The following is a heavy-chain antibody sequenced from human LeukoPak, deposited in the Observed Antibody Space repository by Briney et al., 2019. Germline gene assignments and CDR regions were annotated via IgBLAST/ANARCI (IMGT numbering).Heavy chain of an antibody. CDR1: GYTFTSYD. J-gene: IGHJ4*02. CDR2: MNPNSGNT. V-gene: IGHV1-8*03. CDR3: ARSNPPIYYYDSSGYSHFDY. Sequence: ASVKVSCKASGYTFTSYDINWVRQATGQGLEWMGWMNPNSGNTGYAQKFQGRVTITRNTSISTVYMELSSLRSEDTAVYYCARSNPPIYYYDSSGYSHFDYWGQGTLVTVSS. D-gene: IGHD3-22*01.